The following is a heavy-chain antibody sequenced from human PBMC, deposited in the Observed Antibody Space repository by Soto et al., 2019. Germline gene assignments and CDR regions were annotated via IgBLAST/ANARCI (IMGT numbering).Heavy chain of an antibody. Sequence: GGPLRLSCPDSVFTFSRYSMNWVRPALGQGPEWVSYISSSWCTIYYADSVKGQFIISRDNAKNSLCLQMNSVSAEDTAVYYCASDDLGWGAYCGGDCYSDAFDYWGQGTMVTVSS. CDR2: ISSSWCTI. CDR3: ASDDLGWGAYCGGDCYSDAFDY. V-gene: IGHV3-48*01. D-gene: IGHD2-21*01. J-gene: IGHJ3*01. CDR1: VFTFSRYS.